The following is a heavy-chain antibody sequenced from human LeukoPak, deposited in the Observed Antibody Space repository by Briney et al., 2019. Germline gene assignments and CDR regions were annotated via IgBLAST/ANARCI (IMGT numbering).Heavy chain of an antibody. Sequence: ASVKVSCKASGYTFTSYAMNWVRQAPGQGLEWMGWINTNTGNPTYAQGFTGRFVFSLDTSVSTAYLQISSLKAEDTAVHYCARDRVVRGVFPPDAFDIWGQGTMVTVSS. CDR1: GYTFTSYA. J-gene: IGHJ3*02. V-gene: IGHV7-4-1*02. CDR3: ARDRVVRGVFPPDAFDI. D-gene: IGHD3-10*01. CDR2: INTNTGNP.